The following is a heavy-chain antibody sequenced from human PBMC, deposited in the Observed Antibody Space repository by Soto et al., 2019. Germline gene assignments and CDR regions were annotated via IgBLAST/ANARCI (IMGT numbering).Heavy chain of an antibody. D-gene: IGHD3-16*01. CDR3: ATEGDGLYYFDY. CDR2: IIPIFGTA. J-gene: IGHJ4*02. CDR1: GGTFSSYA. V-gene: IGHV1-69*13. Sequence: SVKVSCKASGGTFSSYAISWVRQAPGQGLEWMGGIIPIFGTANYAQKFQGRVTITADESTSTAYMELSSLRSEDTAVYYCATEGDGLYYFDYWGQGTLVTVSS.